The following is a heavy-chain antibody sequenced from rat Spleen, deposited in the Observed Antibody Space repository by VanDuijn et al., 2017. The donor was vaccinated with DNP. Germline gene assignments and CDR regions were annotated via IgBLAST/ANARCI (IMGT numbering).Heavy chain of an antibody. Sequence: EVQLVESGGGLVQPGRSLKLSCAASGFTFSDYYMAWVRQAPTKGLEWVASITNSGGSTYYRDSVKGRITISRDNAKSTLYLQMDSLRSEDTATYYCTTGAGSPWGQGTSVTVSS. V-gene: IGHV5-20*01. D-gene: IGHD1-4*01. CDR3: TTGAGSP. CDR1: GFTFSDYY. J-gene: IGHJ4*01. CDR2: ITNSGGST.